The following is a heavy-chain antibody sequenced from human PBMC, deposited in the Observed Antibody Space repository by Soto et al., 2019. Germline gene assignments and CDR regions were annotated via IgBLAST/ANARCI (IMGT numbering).Heavy chain of an antibody. Sequence: TSETLSLTCTVSSAPVSSSTYTWGWIRQPPGKGLEWIGSIYYSGSTYYKPSLKRRVTISVDTSKNQFSLQLKSVTAADTALYYCARFSGSYYYAMDVWGQGSTVTVSS. CDR1: SAPVSSSTYT. CDR3: ARFSGSYYYAMDV. CDR2: IYYSGST. J-gene: IGHJ6*02. V-gene: IGHV4-39*07. D-gene: IGHD6-19*01.